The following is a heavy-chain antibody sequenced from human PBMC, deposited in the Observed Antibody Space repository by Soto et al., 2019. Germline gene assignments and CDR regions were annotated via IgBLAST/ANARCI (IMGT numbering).Heavy chain of an antibody. Sequence: PGESLKISCKGSGYSFTSYWIGWVRQMPGKGLEWMGVIYPGDSDTRYSPSFQGQVTISADKSISTAYLQWSSLKASDTAMYYCARLHPQYYYYHYFMDVWGKGSSVTVSS. V-gene: IGHV5-51*01. CDR3: ARLHPQYYYYHYFMDV. CDR1: GYSFTSYW. CDR2: IYPGDSDT. J-gene: IGHJ6*03. D-gene: IGHD2-15*01.